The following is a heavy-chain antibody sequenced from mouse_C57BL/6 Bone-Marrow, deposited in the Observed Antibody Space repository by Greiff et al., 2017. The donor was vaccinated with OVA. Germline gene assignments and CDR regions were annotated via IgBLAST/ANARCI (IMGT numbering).Heavy chain of an antibody. V-gene: IGHV1-81*01. Sequence: QVQLQQSGAELARPGASVKLSCKASGYTFTSYGISWVKQRTGQGLEWIGEIYPRSGNTYYNEKFKGKATLTADKSSSTAYMELRSLTSEDSAVYFCARIYYDYDGRPYFDDWGQGTTLTVSS. CDR1: GYTFTSYG. CDR2: IYPRSGNT. CDR3: ARIYYDYDGRPYFDD. J-gene: IGHJ2*01. D-gene: IGHD2-4*01.